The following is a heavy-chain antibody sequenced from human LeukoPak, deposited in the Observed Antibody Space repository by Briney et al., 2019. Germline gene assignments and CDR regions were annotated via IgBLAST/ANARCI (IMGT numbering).Heavy chain of an antibody. CDR1: GGSISSYY. Sequence: PSETLSLTCTVSGGSISSYYWSWIRQPAGKGLEWIGRIYTSGSTHYNPSLKSRVTMSVDTSKNQFSLKLSSVTAADTAVYYCARDVGITMVRGVIMSRYYFDYWGQGTLVTVSS. D-gene: IGHD3-10*01. V-gene: IGHV4-4*07. J-gene: IGHJ4*02. CDR3: ARDVGITMVRGVIMSRYYFDY. CDR2: IYTSGST.